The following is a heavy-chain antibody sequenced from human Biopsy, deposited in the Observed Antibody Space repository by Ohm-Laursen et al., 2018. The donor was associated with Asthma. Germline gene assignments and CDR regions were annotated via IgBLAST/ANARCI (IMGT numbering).Heavy chain of an antibody. J-gene: IGHJ3*02. CDR1: GFVFSQCG. D-gene: IGHD4-23*01. Sequence: SLRLSCAASGFVFSQCGMHWVRQAPGKGLEWVALISSDGHNKYYKDSVKGRFTISRDNSKPRLYLEINSLRAEDSAVYYCARESGQDSGGTGAFDRWGQGIMVAVSS. CDR3: ARESGQDSGGTGAFDR. V-gene: IGHV3-30*03. CDR2: ISSDGHNK.